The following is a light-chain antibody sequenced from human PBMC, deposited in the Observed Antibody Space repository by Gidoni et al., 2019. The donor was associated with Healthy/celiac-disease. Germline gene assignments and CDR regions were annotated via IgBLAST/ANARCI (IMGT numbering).Light chain of an antibody. J-gene: IGKJ5*01. CDR2: DAS. CDR1: QSVSSY. V-gene: IGKV3-11*01. Sequence: IVLTQSPATLSLSPGEGATRSCRASQSVSSYLAWYQQKPCQAPRLLIYDASNRATGIPARFSGSVSGTDFTLTISSLEPEDFAVYYCQQRSNWPRVTCGQGTRLEIK. CDR3: QQRSNWPRVT.